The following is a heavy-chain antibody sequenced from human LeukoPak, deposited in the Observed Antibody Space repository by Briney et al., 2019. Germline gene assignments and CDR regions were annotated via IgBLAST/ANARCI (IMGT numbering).Heavy chain of an antibody. J-gene: IGHJ4*02. CDR2: LYSDGNT. Sequence: GRSLRLSCAASGFTFITNDMTWVRQAPRKGLEWVSVLYSDGNTKYADSVQGRFTISRDNSKNTLYLEMNSLSPDDTAVYYCARGVEPLAANTLAYWGQGTLVTVSS. V-gene: IGHV3-53*01. CDR3: ARGVEPLAANTLAY. D-gene: IGHD1-14*01. CDR1: GFTFITND.